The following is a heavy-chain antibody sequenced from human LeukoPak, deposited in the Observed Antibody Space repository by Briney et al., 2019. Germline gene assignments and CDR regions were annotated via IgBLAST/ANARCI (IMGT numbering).Heavy chain of an antibody. V-gene: IGHV4-30-4*01. CDR2: IYYTGTT. CDR1: GGSISNGDHY. CDR3: AIQSKGYTYGYNY. J-gene: IGHJ4*02. D-gene: IGHD5-18*01. Sequence: SQTLSLTCIVSGGSISNGDHYWSWVRQPPGKGLEWIGFIYYTGTTSYNPSLKSRVTISVDTSKNQFSLRLTSVTAADTALYYCAIQSKGYTYGYNYWGQGTLVTVSS.